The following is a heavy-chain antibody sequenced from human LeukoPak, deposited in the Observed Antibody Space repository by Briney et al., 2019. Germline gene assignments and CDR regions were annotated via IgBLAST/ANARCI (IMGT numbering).Heavy chain of an antibody. CDR2: IRRSGSSI. CDR3: AKDQGYGSGSYTDC. CDR1: GFTLSSYE. V-gene: IGHV3-48*03. Sequence: GGSLRLSCAASGFTLSSYEMNWVREARGKGREGGSYIRRSGSSIYYADSVKGRFIIYREKCKKTLYVQMKRLRDEETAVYYCAKDQGYGSGSYTDCWGQGTLVTVSS. D-gene: IGHD3-10*01. J-gene: IGHJ4*02.